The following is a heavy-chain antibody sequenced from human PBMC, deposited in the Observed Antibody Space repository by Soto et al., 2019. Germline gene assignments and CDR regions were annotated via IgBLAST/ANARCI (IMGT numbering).Heavy chain of an antibody. Sequence: ASVKVSCKASGGTFSSYAISWVRQAPGQGLEWMGGIIPIFGTANYAQKFQGRVTITADESTSTAYMELSSLRSEDTAVYYCARVGPKVYYYDSSGYWALFDYWGLGTLFTVSS. V-gene: IGHV1-69*13. CDR3: ARVGPKVYYYDSSGYWALFDY. CDR2: IIPIFGTA. D-gene: IGHD3-22*01. CDR1: GGTFSSYA. J-gene: IGHJ4*02.